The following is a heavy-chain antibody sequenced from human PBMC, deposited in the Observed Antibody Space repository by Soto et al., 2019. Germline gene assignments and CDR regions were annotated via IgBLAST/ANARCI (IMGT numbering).Heavy chain of an antibody. J-gene: IGHJ4*02. V-gene: IGHV4-31*03. Sequence: SETLSLTCTVSGGSISSGGYYWSWIRQHPGKGLEWIGYIYYSGSTYYNPSLKSRVTISVDTSKNQFSLKLSSVTAADTAVYYCARISYDYVWGSYRYTGYFDYWGQGTLVTVSS. D-gene: IGHD3-16*02. CDR2: IYYSGST. CDR1: GGSISSGGYY. CDR3: ARISYDYVWGSYRYTGYFDY.